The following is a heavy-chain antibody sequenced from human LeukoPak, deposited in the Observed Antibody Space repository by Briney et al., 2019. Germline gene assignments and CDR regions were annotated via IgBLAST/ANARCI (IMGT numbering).Heavy chain of an antibody. CDR1: GYSFTSYW. D-gene: IGHD4-17*01. CDR3: ARSRDDYGDPYYFDY. CDR2: IYPGDSDT. V-gene: IGHV5-51*01. Sequence: GESLKISCKGSGYSFTSYWIGWVRQIPGKGLEWMGIIYPGDSDTRYSPSFQGQVTISADESISTAYLQWSSLKASDTAMYYCARSRDDYGDPYYFDYWGQGTPVTVSS. J-gene: IGHJ4*02.